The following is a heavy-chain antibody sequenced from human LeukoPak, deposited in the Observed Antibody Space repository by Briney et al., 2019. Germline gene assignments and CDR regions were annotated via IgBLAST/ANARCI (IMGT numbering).Heavy chain of an antibody. D-gene: IGHD3-10*01. Sequence: SETLSLTCTVSGGSISSYYWSWIRQPAGKGLEWIGRTYTSGSTNYNPSLKSRVTMSVDTSKNQFSLKLSSVTAADTAVYYCASSPPLLWFGEFRYYMDVWGKGTTVTVSS. J-gene: IGHJ6*03. CDR2: TYTSGST. CDR1: GGSISSYY. V-gene: IGHV4-4*07. CDR3: ASSPPLLWFGEFRYYMDV.